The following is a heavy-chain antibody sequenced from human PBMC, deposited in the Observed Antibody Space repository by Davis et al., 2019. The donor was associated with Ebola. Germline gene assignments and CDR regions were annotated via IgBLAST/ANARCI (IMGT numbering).Heavy chain of an antibody. CDR1: GFTVSSNY. Sequence: PGGSLRLSCAASGFTVSSNYMSWVRQAPGKGLEWVSVIYSGGSTYYADSVKGRFTISRDNSKNTLYLQMSSLRAEDTAVYYCVNDGSSPRGGYWGQGTLVTVSS. V-gene: IGHV3-66*01. CDR3: VNDGSSPRGGY. D-gene: IGHD6-6*01. CDR2: IYSGGST. J-gene: IGHJ4*02.